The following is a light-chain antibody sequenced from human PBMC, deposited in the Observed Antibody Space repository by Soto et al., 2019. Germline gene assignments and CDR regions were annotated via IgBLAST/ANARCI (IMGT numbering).Light chain of an antibody. CDR2: AAS. CDR3: QQLDSYPIT. V-gene: IGKV1-9*01. J-gene: IGKJ5*01. Sequence: IQLTQSPSSLSASVGDSVTITCRASQGISSDLAWHQQKPGKALKLLIYAASTLQSGVPSRFSGSGSGTDFTLTISSLQPEDFATYYCQQLDSYPITFGQGTRLEIK. CDR1: QGISSD.